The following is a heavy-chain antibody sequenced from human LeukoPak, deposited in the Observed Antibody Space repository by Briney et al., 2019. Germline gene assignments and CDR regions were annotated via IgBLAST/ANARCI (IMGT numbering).Heavy chain of an antibody. Sequence: PGGSLRLSCAASGFTFSSYAMSWVRQAPGKGLEWVSAISGSGGSTYYADSVKGRFTISRDNSKNTLYLQMNSLRAEDTAVYYCATSTIFGVVIIPEAFDIWGQGTMVTVSS. V-gene: IGHV3-23*01. CDR1: GFTFSSYA. CDR3: ATSTIFGVVIIPEAFDI. CDR2: ISGSGGST. D-gene: IGHD3-3*01. J-gene: IGHJ3*02.